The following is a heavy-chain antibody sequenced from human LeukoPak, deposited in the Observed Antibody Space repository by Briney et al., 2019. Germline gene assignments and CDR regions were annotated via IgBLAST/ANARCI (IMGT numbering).Heavy chain of an antibody. CDR1: GYSISSVYY. CDR2: IYHSGST. D-gene: IGHD4-11*01. V-gene: IGHV4-38-2*02. Sequence: SETLSLTCTVSGYSISSVYYWGWIRQPPGKGLEWIGSIYHSGSTYYNPSLKSRVTISVDTSKNQFSLNLSSVTAADTAVYYCARGTTGYNWFDPWGQGTTVTVSS. J-gene: IGHJ5*01. CDR3: ARGTTGYNWFDP.